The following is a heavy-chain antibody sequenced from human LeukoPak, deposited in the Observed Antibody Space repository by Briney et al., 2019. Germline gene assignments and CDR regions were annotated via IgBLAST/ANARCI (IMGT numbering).Heavy chain of an antibody. V-gene: IGHV3-21*01. D-gene: IGHD5-18*01. J-gene: IGHJ4*02. CDR3: ARGDTAMVTTFDY. CDR2: ISSSSSYI. Sequence: PGGSLRLSCAASGFTFSSYSMNWVRQAPGKRLEWVSSISSSSSYIYYADSVKGRFTISRDNAKNSLYLQMNSLRAEDTAVYYCARGDTAMVTTFDYWGQGTLVTVSS. CDR1: GFTFSSYS.